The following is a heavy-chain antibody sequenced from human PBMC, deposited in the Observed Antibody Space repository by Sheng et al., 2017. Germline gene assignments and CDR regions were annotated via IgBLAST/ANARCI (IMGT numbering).Heavy chain of an antibody. Sequence: EVQLVESGGGLVQPGGSLRLSCAVSGFTFTNSWMHWVRQAPGKGLVWVSRINNDGSTTDYADSVKGRFTISRDNAKNTLYIQMNSLRAEDTAVYYCARDPYDGSGHFDYWGQGTLVTVSS. CDR1: GFTFTNSW. D-gene: IGHD3-22*01. V-gene: IGHV3-74*01. J-gene: IGHJ4*02. CDR2: INNDGSTT. CDR3: ARDPYDGSGHFDY.